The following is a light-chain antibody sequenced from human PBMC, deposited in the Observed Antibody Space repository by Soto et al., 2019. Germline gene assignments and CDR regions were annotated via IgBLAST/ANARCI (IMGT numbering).Light chain of an antibody. CDR2: EVT. CDR1: SSDLGDYNY. J-gene: IGLJ2*01. CDR3: SSYTTSVTRVV. Sequence: QSALTQPASVSGSPGQSITISCTGTSSDLGDYNYVSWYQQHPGKAPKLLIYEVTNRPSGVSNRFSGSKSGNTASLTISGLQPEDEAAYYCSSYTTSVTRVVFGGGTKLTVL. V-gene: IGLV2-14*01.